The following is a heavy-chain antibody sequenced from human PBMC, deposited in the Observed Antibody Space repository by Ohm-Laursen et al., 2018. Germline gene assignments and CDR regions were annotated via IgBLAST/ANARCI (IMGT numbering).Heavy chain of an antibody. CDR1: GYTFTSYD. Sequence: GASVKVSCKTSGYTFTSYDINWVRQATGQGLEWMGWMNPNSGNTGSAQKFQGRVTMTRDTSISTAYMELSSLTSDDTAVYYCSTFWSGYQRKSYYYYGMDLWGQGTSVTVSS. CDR2: MNPNSGNT. V-gene: IGHV1-8*01. CDR3: STFWSGYQRKSYYYYGMDL. D-gene: IGHD3-3*01. J-gene: IGHJ6*02.